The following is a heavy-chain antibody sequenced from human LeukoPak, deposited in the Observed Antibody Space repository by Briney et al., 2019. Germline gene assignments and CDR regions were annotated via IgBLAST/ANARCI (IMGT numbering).Heavy chain of an antibody. Sequence: SETLSLTCTVSGGSISSYYWSWIRQPPGKGPEWIGYNYYSGSTNYNPSLKSRVTISVDTSKNQFSLKLSSVTAADTAVYYCAAGCSSTSCRLGWFDPWGQGTLVTVSS. V-gene: IGHV4-59*01. CDR2: NYYSGST. D-gene: IGHD2-2*01. CDR1: GGSISSYY. CDR3: AAGCSSTSCRLGWFDP. J-gene: IGHJ5*02.